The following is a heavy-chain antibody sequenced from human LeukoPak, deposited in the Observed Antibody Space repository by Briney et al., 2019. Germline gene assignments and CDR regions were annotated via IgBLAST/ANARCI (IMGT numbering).Heavy chain of an antibody. CDR2: ISGSGGST. CDR3: AKDYRGVSGYYYGYYFDY. CDR1: GFTFSSYA. J-gene: IGHJ4*02. V-gene: IGHV3-23*01. D-gene: IGHD3-22*01. Sequence: GSLRLSCAASGFTFSSYAMSWVRQAPGKGLEWVSAISGSGGSTYYADSVKGRFTISRDNSKNTLYLQMNSPRAEDTAVYYCAKDYRGVSGYYYGYYFDYWGQGTLVTVSS.